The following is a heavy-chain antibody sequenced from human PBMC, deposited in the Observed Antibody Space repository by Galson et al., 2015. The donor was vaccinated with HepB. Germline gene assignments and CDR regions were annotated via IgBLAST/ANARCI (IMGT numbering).Heavy chain of an antibody. CDR2: IYPGDSDT. J-gene: IGHJ6*03. D-gene: IGHD4-11*01. Sequence: QSGAEVKKPGESLKISCKGSGYSFTSYWIGWVRQMPGKGLEWMGIIYPGDSDTRYSPSFQGQVTISADKSISTAYLQWSSLKASDTAMYYCARHNSNLYYYYYMDVWGKGTTVTVSS. CDR3: ARHNSNLYYYYYMDV. CDR1: GYSFTSYW. V-gene: IGHV5-51*01.